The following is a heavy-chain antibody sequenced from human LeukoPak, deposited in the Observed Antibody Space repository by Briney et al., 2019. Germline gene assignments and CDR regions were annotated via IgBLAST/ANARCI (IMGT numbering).Heavy chain of an antibody. CDR1: GGSISSYY. J-gene: IGHJ4*02. CDR2: IYYSGST. CDR3: AGGPPTSSPPFDY. Sequence: KASETLSLTCTVSGGSISSYYWSWIRQPPGKGLEWIGYIYYSGSTNYNPSLKSRVTISVDTSKNQFSLKLSSVTAADTAVYYCAGGPPTSSPPFDYWGQGTLVTVSS. V-gene: IGHV4-59*01. D-gene: IGHD6-13*01.